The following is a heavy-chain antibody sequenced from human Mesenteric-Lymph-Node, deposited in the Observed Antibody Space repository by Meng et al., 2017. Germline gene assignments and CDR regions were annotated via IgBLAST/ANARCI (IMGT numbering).Heavy chain of an antibody. V-gene: IGHV4-4*02. CDR2: IYHSGST. CDR1: GGLMGSNNW. Sequence: QELFPECGPGPVRHWGNLSLTCAVPGGLMGSNNWGRWVRQSPGKGLEWIGEIYHSGSTNYNPSLKSRVTISLDKSKNQLSLKLNSVTAADTAVYYCASSDYYRSDYWGQGTLVTVSS. CDR3: ASSDYYRSDY. D-gene: IGHD3-22*01. J-gene: IGHJ4*02.